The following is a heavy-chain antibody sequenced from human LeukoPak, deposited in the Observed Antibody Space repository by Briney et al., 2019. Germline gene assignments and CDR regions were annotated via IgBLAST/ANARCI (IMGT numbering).Heavy chain of an antibody. J-gene: IGHJ4*02. D-gene: IGHD3-10*01. Sequence: PGGSLRLSCAASGFTFSNYWMSWVRQAPGKGLEWVANMKQDGSEKYYVDSVKGRVTISRDNAKNSLYLQMHSLRAEDTALYYCARGYYYGSGTYLSPYLDYWGQGTLVTVSS. CDR2: MKQDGSEK. CDR3: ARGYYYGSGTYLSPYLDY. CDR1: GFTFSNYW. V-gene: IGHV3-7*01.